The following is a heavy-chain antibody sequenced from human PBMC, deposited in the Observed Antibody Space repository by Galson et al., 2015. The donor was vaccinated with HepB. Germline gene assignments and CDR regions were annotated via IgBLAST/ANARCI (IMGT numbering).Heavy chain of an antibody. CDR3: AKGDCSTPRCYDPLRGSDY. V-gene: IGHV3-30*18. D-gene: IGHD2-2*01. CDR2: ISYDGSNK. J-gene: IGHJ4*02. Sequence: SLRLSCAASGFTFSNYGMHWVRQAPGKGLEWVAVISYDGSNKYYADSVKGRFTISRDNSKNTLHLQMNSLRVEDTAVYSCAKGDCSTPRCYDPLRGSDYWGQGTLVTVSS. CDR1: GFTFSNYG.